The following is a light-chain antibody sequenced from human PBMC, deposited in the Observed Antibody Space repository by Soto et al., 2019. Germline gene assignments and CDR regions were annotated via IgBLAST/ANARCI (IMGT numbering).Light chain of an antibody. CDR2: EVS. CDR3: SSYTSSSTHVV. V-gene: IGLV2-14*01. Sequence: QSVLTQPASVSGSPGQSITISCTGTSSDVGRYNYVSWYQQYPGKAPKLMIYEVSNRPSGVSNRFSGSKSGNTASLTISGLQAEDEADYYCSSYTSSSTHVVFGGGTKVTVL. CDR1: SSDVGRYNY. J-gene: IGLJ2*01.